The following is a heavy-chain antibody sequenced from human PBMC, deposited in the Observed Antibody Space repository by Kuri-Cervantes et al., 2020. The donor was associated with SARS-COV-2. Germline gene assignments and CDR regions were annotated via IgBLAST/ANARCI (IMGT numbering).Heavy chain of an antibody. CDR1: GGSFSGYY. CDR3: ARGLVGYCSSTSCSNYYYYYMDV. V-gene: IGHV4-34*01. J-gene: IGHJ6*03. CDR2: INHSGST. Sequence: ESLKISCAVYGGSFSGYYWSWIRQPPGKGLEWIGEINHSGSTNYNPSLKSRVTISVDTSKNQFSLKLSSVTAADTAVYYCARGLVGYCSSTSCSNYYYYYMDVWGKGTTVTVSS. D-gene: IGHD2-2*01.